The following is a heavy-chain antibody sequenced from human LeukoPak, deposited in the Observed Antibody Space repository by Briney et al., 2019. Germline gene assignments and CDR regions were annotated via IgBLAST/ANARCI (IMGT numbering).Heavy chain of an antibody. J-gene: IGHJ6*03. Sequence: ASVKVSCKASGYTLSSYGISWVRQAPGQGLEWMGWINTYNGATNYAPKLQGRVTMTTDRSSNTAYMELRSLRSDDTAAYYCARVVMEYSSDYYMDVWGKGTTVTVSS. V-gene: IGHV1-18*01. CDR1: GYTLSSYG. D-gene: IGHD6-6*01. CDR2: INTYNGAT. CDR3: ARVVMEYSSDYYMDV.